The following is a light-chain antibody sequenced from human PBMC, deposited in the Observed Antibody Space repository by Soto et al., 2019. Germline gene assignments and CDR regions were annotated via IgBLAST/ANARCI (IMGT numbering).Light chain of an antibody. Sequence: QSALTQPASVCGSPGQSITIYCTGTSSDVGAYDYVSWYQQHPGKAPKLMIYEVTNRPSGVSDRFSGSKSGNTASLTISGLQAEDEADYYCGSYTSSSTRVFGGGTQLTVL. V-gene: IGLV2-14*01. CDR2: EVT. CDR3: GSYTSSSTRV. CDR1: SSDVGAYDY. J-gene: IGLJ3*02.